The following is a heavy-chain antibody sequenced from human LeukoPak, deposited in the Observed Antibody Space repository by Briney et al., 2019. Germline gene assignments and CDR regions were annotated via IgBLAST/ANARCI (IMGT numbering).Heavy chain of an antibody. V-gene: IGHV1-69*13. CDR3: ARKDFDWSRHYYYGMDV. Sequence: SVKVSCKASGYTFTNHAMHWVRQAPGQGLEWMGGIIPIFGTANYAQKFQGRVTITADESTSTAYMELSSLRSEDTAVYYCARKDFDWSRHYYYGMDVWGQGTTVTVSS. D-gene: IGHD3-9*01. CDR2: IIPIFGTA. J-gene: IGHJ6*02. CDR1: GYTFTNHA.